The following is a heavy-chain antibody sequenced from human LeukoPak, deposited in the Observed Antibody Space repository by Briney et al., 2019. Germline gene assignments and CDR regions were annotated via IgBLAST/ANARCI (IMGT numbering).Heavy chain of an antibody. CDR1: GFTFSNYA. CDR2: ISYDGSNK. V-gene: IGHV3-30-3*01. CDR3: ARAGYCSGGSCYGSDY. Sequence: GRSLRLSCAASGFTFSNYAMHWVRQAPGKGLEWVAVISYDGSNKYYADSVKGRFTISRDNSKNTLYLQMDSLRAEDTAVYYCARAGYCSGGSCYGSDYWGQGTLVSVSS. J-gene: IGHJ4*02. D-gene: IGHD2-15*01.